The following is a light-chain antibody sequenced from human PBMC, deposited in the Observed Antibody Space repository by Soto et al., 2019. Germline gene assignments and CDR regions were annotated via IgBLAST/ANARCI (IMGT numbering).Light chain of an antibody. J-gene: IGLJ3*02. V-gene: IGLV1-44*01. Sequence: QSVVTQPPSAPGTPGQRVTISCSGTSSNIGRDTVNWYQQVPGTAPKLLIYSHDQRPSGVPDRISGSRSGSSASLAISGLQPEDEGFYYCAAWDDSLNAWVFGGGTKLTVL. CDR3: AAWDDSLNAWV. CDR1: SSNIGRDT. CDR2: SHD.